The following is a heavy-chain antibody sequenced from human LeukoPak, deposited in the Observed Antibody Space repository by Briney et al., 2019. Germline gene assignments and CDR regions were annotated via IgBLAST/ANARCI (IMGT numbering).Heavy chain of an antibody. CDR3: ASYGDYDY. V-gene: IGHV3-66*01. D-gene: IGHD4-17*01. CDR2: IYSGGST. J-gene: IGHJ4*02. Sequence: GGSLRLSCAASGFTVSSNYMSWVRQAPGKGLEWVSVIYSGGSTYYADSVKGRFTISRNNPKNMLYLQMNSLRAEDTAVYYCASYGDYDYWGQGTLVTVSS. CDR1: GFTVSSNY.